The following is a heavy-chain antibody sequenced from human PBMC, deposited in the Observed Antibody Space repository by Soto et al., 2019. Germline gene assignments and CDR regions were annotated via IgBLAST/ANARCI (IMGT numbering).Heavy chain of an antibody. D-gene: IGHD4-17*01. CDR1: GGSILNGGHY. Sequence: PSETLSLTCTVSGGSILNGGHYWTWIRQPPAKGLEWIGKIFFSGNTHYNTALKSRLSFSVDRAKNQFSLNLTSVTAADTAIYYCARDSYGGMLGYWGPATLLTSPQ. CDR2: IFFSGNT. V-gene: IGHV4-31*03. J-gene: IGHJ4*02. CDR3: ARDSYGGMLGY.